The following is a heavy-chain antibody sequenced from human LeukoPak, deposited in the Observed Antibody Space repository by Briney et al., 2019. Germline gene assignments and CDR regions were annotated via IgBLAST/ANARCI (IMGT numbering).Heavy chain of an antibody. J-gene: IGHJ4*02. D-gene: IGHD5-24*01. CDR1: GYSFTNYY. CDR2: ISPSGGST. CDR3: AREVGAYNVFDF. Sequence: GASVKVSCKASGYSFTNYYMNCVRPAPGQGLEWMGLISPSGGSTHYAQKFQGRVTMTRDMSTSTVYMELSSLRSEDTAVYYCAREVGAYNVFDFWGQGTLVTVSS. V-gene: IGHV1-46*01.